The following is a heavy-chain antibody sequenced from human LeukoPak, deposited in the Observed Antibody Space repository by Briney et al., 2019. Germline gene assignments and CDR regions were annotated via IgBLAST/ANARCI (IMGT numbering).Heavy chain of an antibody. CDR2: MNPNSGNT. J-gene: IGHJ4*02. V-gene: IGHV1-8*01. D-gene: IGHD6-19*01. CDR1: GYTFTSYD. Sequence: GASVKVSCKASGYTFTSYDINWVRQATGQGLGWMGWMNPNSGNTGYAQKFQGRVTMTRDTSISTVYMDLTRLRSDDTAVYYCVRVPRRAVSGTRYYFDYWGQGTLVTVSS. CDR3: VRVPRRAVSGTRYYFDY.